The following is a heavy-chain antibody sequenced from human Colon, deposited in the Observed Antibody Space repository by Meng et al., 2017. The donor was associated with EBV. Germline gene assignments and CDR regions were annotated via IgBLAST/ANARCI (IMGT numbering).Heavy chain of an antibody. V-gene: IGHV4-39*01. CDR2: IYYSGST. CDR3: ASPLGILGIVDL. CDR1: GGFISSSSYY. J-gene: IGHJ2*01. Sequence: QLQELGYGLVTTSETLSLTCTVSGGFISSSSYYVGWIRQPPGKGLEWIGSIYYSGSTYYNPSLKSRVTISVDTSKNQFSLKLSSVTAADTAVYYCASPLGILGIVDLWGRGTLVTVSS. D-gene: IGHD7-27*01.